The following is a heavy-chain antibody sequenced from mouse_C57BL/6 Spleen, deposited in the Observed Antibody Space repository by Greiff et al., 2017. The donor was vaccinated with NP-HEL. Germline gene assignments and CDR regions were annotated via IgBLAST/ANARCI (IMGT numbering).Heavy chain of an antibody. J-gene: IGHJ1*03. V-gene: IGHV14-3*01. D-gene: IGHD2-12*01. CDR3: AVGGSNDDFGV. Sequence: VQLQQSVAELVRPGASVTLSCTASGFNFTNTYMHWVKQRPEQGLEWIGRIDPANGNTKYAQKFQGQATLTAHTSSNTAYLQLSSLTSEDTAIDYCAVGGSNDDFGVWGTGTTVTVSS. CDR2: IDPANGNT. CDR1: GFNFTNTY.